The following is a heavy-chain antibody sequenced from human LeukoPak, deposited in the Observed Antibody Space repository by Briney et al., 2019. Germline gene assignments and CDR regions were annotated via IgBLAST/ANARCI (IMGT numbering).Heavy chain of an antibody. D-gene: IGHD1-26*01. V-gene: IGHV4-38-2*02. CDR3: VTPRSWELSDMAV. Sequence: SETLSLTCTVSGYSITTNYYWAWIRQSPGTGLEWIGSVYHNGETYYNPSLKSRVIISVDTSRNDFSLRLTSVTAADTALYYCVTPRSWELSDMAVWGKGTTVIVSS. J-gene: IGHJ6*03. CDR1: GYSITTNYY. CDR2: VYHNGET.